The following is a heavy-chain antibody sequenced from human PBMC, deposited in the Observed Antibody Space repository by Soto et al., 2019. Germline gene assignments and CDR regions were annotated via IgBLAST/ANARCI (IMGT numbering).Heavy chain of an antibody. J-gene: IGHJ4*02. CDR3: AREVLWSRYFDY. V-gene: IGHV3-30-3*01. D-gene: IGHD3-10*01. Sequence: PGGSLRLSCAASGFIFSNYVMYWVRQAPGKGLEWVAFMSYDGATKSYADSVKGRFTISRDNSQNTLYLQMNSLRPEDTGVYYCAREVLWSRYFDYWGQGTLVTVSS. CDR2: MSYDGATK. CDR1: GFIFSNYV.